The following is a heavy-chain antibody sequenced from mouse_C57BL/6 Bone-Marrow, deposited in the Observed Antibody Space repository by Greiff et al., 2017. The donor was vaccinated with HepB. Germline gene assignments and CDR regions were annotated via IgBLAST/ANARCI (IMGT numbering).Heavy chain of an antibody. V-gene: IGHV5-16*01. CDR1: GFTFSDYY. CDR2: INYDGSST. Sequence: EVMLVESEGGLVQPGSSMKLSCTASGFTFSDYYMAWVRQVPEKGLEWVANINYDGSSTYYLDSLKSRFIISRDNAKNILYLQMSSLKSEDTATYYCARVHGYSFDYWGQGTTLTVSS. CDR3: ARVHGYSFDY. D-gene: IGHD2-2*01. J-gene: IGHJ2*01.